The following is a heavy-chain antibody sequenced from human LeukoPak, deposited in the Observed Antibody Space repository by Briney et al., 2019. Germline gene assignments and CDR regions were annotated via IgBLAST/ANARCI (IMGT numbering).Heavy chain of an antibody. CDR3: ARVSSPNWGSLYYYYYMDV. D-gene: IGHD7-27*01. CDR2: IIPIFGTA. J-gene: IGHJ6*03. CDR1: GGTFSSYA. Sequence: SVKVSCKASGGTFSSYAISWVRQAPGQGLEWMGGIIPIFGTANYAQKFQGRVTITADESTSTAYMELSSLRSEDTAVYYCARVSSPNWGSLYYYYYMDVWGKGTTVTVSS. V-gene: IGHV1-69*13.